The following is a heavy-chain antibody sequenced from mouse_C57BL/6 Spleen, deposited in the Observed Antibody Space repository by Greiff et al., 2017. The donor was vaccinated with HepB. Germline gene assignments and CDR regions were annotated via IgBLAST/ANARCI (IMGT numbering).Heavy chain of an antibody. J-gene: IGHJ2*01. CDR3: VRQAITTVVDTYYFDY. CDR2: IRSKSNNYAT. V-gene: IGHV10-1*01. CDR1: GFSFNTYA. Sequence: EVMLVESGGGLVQPKGSLKLSCAASGFSFNTYAMNWVRQAPGKGLEWVARIRSKSNNYATYYADSVKDRFTISRDDSESMLYLQMNNLKTEDTAMYYCVRQAITTVVDTYYFDYWGQGTTLTVSS. D-gene: IGHD1-1*01.